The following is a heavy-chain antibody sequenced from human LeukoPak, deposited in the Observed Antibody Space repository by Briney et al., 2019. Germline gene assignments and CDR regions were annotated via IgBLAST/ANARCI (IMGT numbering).Heavy chain of an antibody. CDR1: GGSFSGYY. CDR3: ARGYGKMNY. J-gene: IGHJ4*02. D-gene: IGHD4-17*01. V-gene: IGHV4-34*01. CDR2: INHSGST. Sequence: SETLSLTCAVYGGSFSGYYWSWIRQPPGKGLEWIGEINHSGSTNYNPSHKSRVTISVDTSKNQFSLKLSSVTAADTAVYYCARGYGKMNYWGQGTLVTVSS.